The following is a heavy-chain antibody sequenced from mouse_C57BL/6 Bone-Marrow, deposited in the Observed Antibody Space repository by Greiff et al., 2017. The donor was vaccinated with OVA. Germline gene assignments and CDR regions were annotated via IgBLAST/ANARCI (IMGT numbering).Heavy chain of an antibody. D-gene: IGHD2-2*01. CDR3: ARNGIYGYDSWFAY. Sequence: VQLQQSGPVLVKPGASVKMSCKASGYTFTDYYMNWVKQSHGKSLEWIGVINPYNGGTSYNQKFKGKATLTVDKSSSTAYMELNSLTSEDSAVYYCARNGIYGYDSWFAYGGQGTRVTVSA. CDR1: GYTFTDYY. CDR2: INPYNGGT. J-gene: IGHJ3*01. V-gene: IGHV1-19*01.